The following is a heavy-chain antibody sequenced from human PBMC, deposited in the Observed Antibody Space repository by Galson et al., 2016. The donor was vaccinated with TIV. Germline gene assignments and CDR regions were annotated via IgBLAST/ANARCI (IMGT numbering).Heavy chain of an antibody. D-gene: IGHD3-10*01. CDR2: INQPGGEK. Sequence: PRLSCAASGFIFSSYWMSWVRQAPGKGLEWVADINQPGGEKYYGDSVKGRSTIHRDNAKNLLYLQVNSLTVEDTAVYYCARWLMVQGVIRYLDYWGQGTQVTVSS. CDR3: ARWLMVQGVIRYLDY. V-gene: IGHV3-7*01. J-gene: IGHJ4*03. CDR1: GFIFSSYW.